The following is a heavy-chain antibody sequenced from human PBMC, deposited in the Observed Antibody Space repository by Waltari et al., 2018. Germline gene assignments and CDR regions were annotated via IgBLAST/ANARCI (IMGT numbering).Heavy chain of an antibody. CDR1: GYTFTSYD. J-gene: IGHJ3*02. Sequence: QVQLVQSGAEVKKPGASVKVSCKASGYTFTSYDINWVRQATGQGLEWMGWMKPNSGNTGYAQKFQGRVTMTRNTSISTAYMELSSLRSEDTAVYYCASLGVVVIAQDAFDIWGQGTMVTVSS. CDR3: ASLGVVVIAQDAFDI. CDR2: MKPNSGNT. D-gene: IGHD2-21*01. V-gene: IGHV1-8*01.